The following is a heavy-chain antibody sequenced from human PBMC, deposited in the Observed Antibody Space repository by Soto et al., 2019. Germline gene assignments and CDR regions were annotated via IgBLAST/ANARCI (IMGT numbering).Heavy chain of an antibody. CDR3: ARPREAGKNYYGVDV. Sequence: PGESLQISCKGSGYSFTSYWIVWVRQMPGKGLEWMGIIYPGDSDTRYSPSFQGQVTISADKSISTAYVQWSSLKASDTAMYYCARPREAGKNYYGVDVWGQGTTVTVSS. V-gene: IGHV5-51*01. J-gene: IGHJ6*02. D-gene: IGHD6-19*01. CDR2: IYPGDSDT. CDR1: GYSFTSYW.